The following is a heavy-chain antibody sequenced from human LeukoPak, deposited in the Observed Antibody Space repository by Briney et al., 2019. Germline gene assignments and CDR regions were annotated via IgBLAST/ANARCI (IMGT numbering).Heavy chain of an antibody. Sequence: ASVKVSCKASGYTFTSYYMHWVRQAPGQGLQWMGIINPSGGSTSYAQKFQGRVTMTRDTSISTAYMELSRLRSDDTAVYYCARMEGAVAGSGDYWGQGTLVTVSS. CDR2: INPSGGST. D-gene: IGHD6-19*01. J-gene: IGHJ4*02. V-gene: IGHV1-46*01. CDR1: GYTFTSYY. CDR3: ARMEGAVAGSGDY.